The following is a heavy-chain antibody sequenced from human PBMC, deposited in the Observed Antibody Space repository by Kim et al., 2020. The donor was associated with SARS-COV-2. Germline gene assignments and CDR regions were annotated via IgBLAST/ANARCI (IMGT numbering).Heavy chain of an antibody. D-gene: IGHD2-15*01. CDR2: IYYDGRT. CDR3: ASTAYYCSGRNCAPYGMDV. J-gene: IGHJ6*02. CDR1: GDSIRSSRYY. Sequence: SETLSLTCTVSGDSIRSSRYYWGWIRQPPGKGLEWIGNIYYDGRTYYKSSLKSRVTISVDRSKNQFFLKLNSVTAADTAVYYCASTAYYCSGRNCAPYGMDVWGRGTTVTVSS. V-gene: IGHV4-39*01.